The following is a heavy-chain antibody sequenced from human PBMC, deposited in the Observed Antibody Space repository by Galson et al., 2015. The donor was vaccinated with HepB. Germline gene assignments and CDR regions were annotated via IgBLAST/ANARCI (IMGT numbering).Heavy chain of an antibody. V-gene: IGHV1-2*06. CDR2: INPETGGT. CDR1: GYTFIGFW. D-gene: IGHD3-10*01. Sequence: SVKFSCKASGYTFIGFWIHWVRQAPGPGLEWMGRINPETGGTNYAQKFQGRVIMTRDTCISAAYMEVTRLRSDDTAVYYCVRDYNVCETTDFWGQGTLVTVSS. J-gene: IGHJ4*02. CDR3: VRDYNVCETTDF.